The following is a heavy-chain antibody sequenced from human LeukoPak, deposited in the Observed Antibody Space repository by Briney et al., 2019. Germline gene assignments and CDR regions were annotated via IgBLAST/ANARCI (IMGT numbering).Heavy chain of an antibody. V-gene: IGHV3-23*01. J-gene: IGHJ4*02. CDR2: ISGSGDTT. CDR3: ARGQSTRPGTDLDY. Sequence: PGGSLRLSCAASEFTFSAFAMTWARQAPGNGLEWVSSISGSGDTTYYADSVKGRFAISRDNSKNTLYLQMSSLSPEDTAIYYCARGQSTRPGTDLDYWGQGTLVTVSS. D-gene: IGHD1-1*01. CDR1: EFTFSAFA.